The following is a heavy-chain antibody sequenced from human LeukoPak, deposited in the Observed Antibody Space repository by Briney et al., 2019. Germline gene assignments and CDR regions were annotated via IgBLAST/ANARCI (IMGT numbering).Heavy chain of an antibody. Sequence: PGGSLRPSCAASGFTFSSYWMSWVRQAPGKGLEWVANIKQDGSEKYYVDSVKGRFTISRDNAKNSLYLQMNSLRAEDTAVYYCARGTIFGVADYWGQGTLVTVSS. J-gene: IGHJ4*02. CDR2: IKQDGSEK. D-gene: IGHD3-3*01. CDR1: GFTFSSYW. CDR3: ARGTIFGVADY. V-gene: IGHV3-7*01.